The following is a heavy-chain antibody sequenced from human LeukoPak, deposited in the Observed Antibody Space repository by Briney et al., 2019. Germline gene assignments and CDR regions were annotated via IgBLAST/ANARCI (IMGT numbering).Heavy chain of an antibody. CDR3: ARDFHSIDF. V-gene: IGHV3-23*01. Sequence: GGSLRLSCAASGFTFSSYAMSWVRQAPGKGLEWVSAMSGSAGTSSYADSVKGRFTIARDNAQNTVYLQMDSLRDEDTAVYYCARDFHSIDFWGQGTLVTVSS. J-gene: IGHJ4*02. CDR1: GFTFSSYA. D-gene: IGHD2/OR15-2a*01. CDR2: MSGSAGTS.